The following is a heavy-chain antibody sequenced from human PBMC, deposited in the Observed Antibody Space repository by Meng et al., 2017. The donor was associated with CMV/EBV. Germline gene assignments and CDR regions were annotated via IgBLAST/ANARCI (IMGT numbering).Heavy chain of an antibody. V-gene: IGHV3-7*01. CDR2: IKQDGSEK. CDR3: AREVGYSYGDNWFDP. Sequence: GESLKISCAASGFTFSSYWMSWVRQAPGKGLEWVANIKQDGSEKYYVDSVKGRFTISRDNAKNSLYLQMNSLRAEDTAVYYCAREVGYSYGDNWFDPWGQGTLVTVSS. D-gene: IGHD5-18*01. CDR1: GFTFSSYW. J-gene: IGHJ5*02.